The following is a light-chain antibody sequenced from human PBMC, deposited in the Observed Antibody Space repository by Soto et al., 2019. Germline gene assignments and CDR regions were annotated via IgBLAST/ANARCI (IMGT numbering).Light chain of an antibody. CDR1: QSVGSN. V-gene: IGKV3-15*01. Sequence: EIVMTQSPVTLSVSPGERAALSCRASQSVGSNFAWYQQRPGQAPRALIYVTSTRATGVPARFSGSGSGKDFTLTSSSRQSEDFAVYYCQQYNNWTYTFGQGTRLEIK. CDR3: QQYNNWTYT. J-gene: IGKJ2*01. CDR2: VTS.